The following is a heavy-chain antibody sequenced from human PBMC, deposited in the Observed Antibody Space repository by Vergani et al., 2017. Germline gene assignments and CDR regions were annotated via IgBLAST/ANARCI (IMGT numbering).Heavy chain of an antibody. CDR3: ARDAGAAPGF. Sequence: QLQLPESGPGLVKPSETLSLTCTVSGGSISSSSYYWGWIRQPPGKGLEWIGSIYYSGSTYYNPSLKSRVTISVDTSKNQFSLKLSSVTAADTAVYYCARDAGAAPGFWGQGTMVTVSS. J-gene: IGHJ3*01. D-gene: IGHD6-25*01. V-gene: IGHV4-39*07. CDR1: GGSISSSSYY. CDR2: IYYSGST.